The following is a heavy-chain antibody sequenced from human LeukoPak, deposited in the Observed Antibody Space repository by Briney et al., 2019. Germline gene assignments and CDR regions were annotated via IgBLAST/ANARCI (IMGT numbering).Heavy chain of an antibody. CDR2: INPNSGGA. V-gene: IGHV1-2*02. CDR3: ARGLGTVTTLNYYVAD. J-gene: IGHJ4*02. D-gene: IGHD4-17*01. CDR1: GYTFIDYY. Sequence: GASVKVSCKPSGYTFIDYYMHWVRQAPGQGLEWMGWINPNSGGANYARKFQGRVTMTRDTSISTVFLEVSRLRSDDTAVYYCARGLGTVTTLNYYVADWGQGTLVTVSS.